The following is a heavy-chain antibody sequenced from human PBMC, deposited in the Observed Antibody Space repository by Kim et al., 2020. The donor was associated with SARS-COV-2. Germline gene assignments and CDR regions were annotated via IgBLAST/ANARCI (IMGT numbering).Heavy chain of an antibody. CDR3: ARAGWGSYRTTQK. D-gene: IGHD3-16*02. Sequence: YNPSLKRRVTISVDTSKNQFSLKLSSVTAADTAVYYCARAGWGSYRTTQKWGQGTLVTVSS. J-gene: IGHJ4*02. V-gene: IGHV4-34*01.